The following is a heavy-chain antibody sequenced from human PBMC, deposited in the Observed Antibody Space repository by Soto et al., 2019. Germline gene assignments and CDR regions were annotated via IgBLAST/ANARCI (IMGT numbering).Heavy chain of an antibody. CDR1: GGSFSSYA. D-gene: IGHD6-13*01. J-gene: IGHJ4*02. CDR2: IIPIFGTA. CDR3: AREGAAAGPLGY. V-gene: IGHV1-69*06. Sequence: SVKVSCKASGGSFSSYAISWVRQAPGQGLEWMGGIIPIFGTANYAQKFQGRVTITADKSTSTAYMELSSLRSEDTAVYYCAREGAAAGPLGYWGQGTLVTVSS.